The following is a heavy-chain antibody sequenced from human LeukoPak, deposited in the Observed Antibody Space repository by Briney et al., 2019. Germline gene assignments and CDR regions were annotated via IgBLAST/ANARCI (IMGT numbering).Heavy chain of an antibody. CDR1: GFTFSNYA. V-gene: IGHV3-23*01. J-gene: IGHJ6*04. Sequence: GGSLRLSCAASGFTFSNYAMSWVRQAPGKGLEWVSAISGSGFSTYYADSVKGRLTISRDNAKNSLYLQMNSLRAEDTAVYYCAELGITMIGGVWGKGTTVTISS. D-gene: IGHD3-10*02. CDR3: AELGITMIGGV. CDR2: ISGSGFST.